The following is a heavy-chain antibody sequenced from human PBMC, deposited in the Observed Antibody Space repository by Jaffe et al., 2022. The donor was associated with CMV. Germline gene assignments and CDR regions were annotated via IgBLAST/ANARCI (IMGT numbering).Heavy chain of an antibody. CDR1: GGSTSSYY. Sequence: QVQLQESGPGLVKPSETLSLTCTVSGGSTSSYYWNWIRQPPGKGLEWIGYIYKSGYTNYNPSLKSRVTISVDTSKNQFSLKLSSVTAADTAVYYCARDSDDILTGIFDYWGQGTLVTVSS. CDR3: ARDSDDILTGIFDY. V-gene: IGHV4-59*01. D-gene: IGHD3-9*01. CDR2: IYKSGYT. J-gene: IGHJ4*02.